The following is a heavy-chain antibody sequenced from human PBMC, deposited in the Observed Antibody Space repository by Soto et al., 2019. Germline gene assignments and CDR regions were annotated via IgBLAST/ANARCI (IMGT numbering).Heavy chain of an antibody. CDR1: GGTFSSYA. CDR2: NIPIFGTA. CDR3: AREGSGDDFWSGYLYYGMDV. D-gene: IGHD3-3*01. J-gene: IGHJ6*02. Sequence: ASVKVSCKASGGTFSSYAISWVRQAPGQGLEWMGGNIPIFGTANYAQKFQGRVTITADESTSTAYMELSSLRSEDTAVYYCAREGSGDDFWSGYLYYGMDVWG. V-gene: IGHV1-69*13.